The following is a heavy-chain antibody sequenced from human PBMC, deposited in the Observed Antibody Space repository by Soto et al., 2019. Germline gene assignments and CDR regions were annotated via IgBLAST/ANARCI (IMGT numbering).Heavy chain of an antibody. Sequence: GGSLRLCCAASGFTFSSYAMSWVRQAPGKGLEWVSAISGSGGRKSDAASVKGRFTISRDNSKDTLYLQMRSLRAEDTAVYVCAKEPDHCDYGPHYFDYWGQGSQVTVSS. V-gene: IGHV3-23*01. CDR3: AKEPDHCDYGPHYFDY. J-gene: IGHJ4*02. CDR2: ISGSGGRK. CDR1: GFTFSSYA. D-gene: IGHD4-17*01.